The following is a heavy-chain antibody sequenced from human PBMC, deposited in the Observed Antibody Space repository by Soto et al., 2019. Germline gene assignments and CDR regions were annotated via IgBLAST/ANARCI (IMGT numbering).Heavy chain of an antibody. D-gene: IGHD6-19*01. CDR1: GFTFGSYW. V-gene: IGHV3-7*01. CDR2: IKQDGGDK. J-gene: IGHJ4*02. CDR3: ARVAGLAGHV. Sequence: EAQLMESGGGLVQPGGSLRLSCAASGFTFGSYWMSWVRQAPGKGLGWVANIKQDGGDKYYVDSVKGRFIISRDNAKNSLYLQMDSLRAEDTAVYYCARVAGLAGHVWGQGTLVTVSS.